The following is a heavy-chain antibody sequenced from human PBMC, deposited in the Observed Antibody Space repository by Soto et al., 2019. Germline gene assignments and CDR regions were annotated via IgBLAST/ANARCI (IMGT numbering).Heavy chain of an antibody. J-gene: IGHJ6*02. Sequence: QVQVVQSGAEVKKPGSSVKVSCKVSGGIFTNNAISWVRQAPGQGLEWLGGVIPLFDTAYYAQIFRGRLRISADGATTTAYMELSGLTSDDTAIYYCARGDSTDCSNGVCSFFYNHDMDVWGQGTTVTVSS. CDR2: VIPLFDTA. D-gene: IGHD2-8*01. V-gene: IGHV1-69*01. CDR3: ARGDSTDCSNGVCSFFYNHDMDV. CDR1: GGIFTNNA.